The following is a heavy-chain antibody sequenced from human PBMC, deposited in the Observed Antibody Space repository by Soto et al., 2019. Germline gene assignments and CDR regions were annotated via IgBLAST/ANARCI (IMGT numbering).Heavy chain of an antibody. CDR2: IYYSGST. D-gene: IGHD6-6*01. V-gene: IGHV4-59*01. J-gene: IGHJ3*02. Sequence: SETLSLTCTVSGGSISSYYWSWIRQPPGKGLEWIGYIYYSGSTNYNPSLKSRVTISVDTSKNQFSLKLSSVTAADTAVYYCARGGSNDAFDIWGQGTMVTVSS. CDR1: GGSISSYY. CDR3: ARGGSNDAFDI.